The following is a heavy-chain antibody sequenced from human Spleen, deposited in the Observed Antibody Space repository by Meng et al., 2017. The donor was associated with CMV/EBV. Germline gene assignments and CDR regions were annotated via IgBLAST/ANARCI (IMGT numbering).Heavy chain of an antibody. D-gene: IGHD2-2*01. J-gene: IGHJ4*02. Sequence: ASVKVSCKASGYTFTNYYIHWVRQAPGQGLEWMGLINPSGGSTSYAQRFQGRVTMTRGTSTSTVYMELSSLRSEDTAVYYCARYPSAGSPSFDYWGQGTLVTVSS. CDR3: ARYPSAGSPSFDY. CDR2: INPSGGST. V-gene: IGHV1-46*01. CDR1: GYTFTNYY.